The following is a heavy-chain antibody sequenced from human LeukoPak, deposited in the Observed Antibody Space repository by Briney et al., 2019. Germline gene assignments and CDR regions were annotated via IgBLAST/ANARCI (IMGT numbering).Heavy chain of an antibody. V-gene: IGHV3-21*01. Sequence: GGSLSLSCAASGFTFSRHTMNWVRQAPGKGLEWVSSISRSSAYIYYADSVKGRFTISRDNAKNSLYVQMNSLRAEDTAVYYCARDPDDTSGYYPDYWGLGTLVTVSS. CDR2: ISRSSAYI. CDR3: ARDPDDTSGYYPDY. CDR1: GFTFSRHT. D-gene: IGHD3-22*01. J-gene: IGHJ4*02.